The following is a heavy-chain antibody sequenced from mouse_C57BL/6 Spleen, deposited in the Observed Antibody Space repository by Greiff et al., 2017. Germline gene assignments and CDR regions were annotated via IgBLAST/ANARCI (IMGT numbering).Heavy chain of an antibody. CDR2: INPNNGGT. V-gene: IGHV1-18*01. Sequence: EVQLQESGPELVKPGASVKIPCKASGYTFTDYNMDWVKQSPGQGLEWIGDINPNNGGTIYNKKFKGKATLTVDKSSSTAYMELRSLTSEDTAGYYCARSNWYFDVWGTGTTVTVSS. CDR1: GYTFTDYN. J-gene: IGHJ1*03. CDR3: ARSNWYFDV.